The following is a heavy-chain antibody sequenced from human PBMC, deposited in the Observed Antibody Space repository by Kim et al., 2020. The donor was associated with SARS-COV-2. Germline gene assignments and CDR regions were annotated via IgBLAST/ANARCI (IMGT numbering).Heavy chain of an antibody. D-gene: IGHD2-8*02. Sequence: AQKFKGRVTMTRDTSTSTVYMELSSLRSEDTAVYYCASGCGSGGVCWIDYWGQGTLVTVSS. J-gene: IGHJ4*02. CDR3: ASGCGSGGVCWIDY. V-gene: IGHV1-46*01.